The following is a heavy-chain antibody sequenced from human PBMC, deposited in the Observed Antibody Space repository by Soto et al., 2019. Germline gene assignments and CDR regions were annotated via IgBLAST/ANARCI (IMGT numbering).Heavy chain of an antibody. Sequence: ASVKVSCKASGGTFSSYAISWVRQAPGQGLEWMGGIIPIFGTANYAQKFQGRVTITADESTSTAYMELSSLRSEDTAVYYCARDREQWPVIWGQGTLVTVSS. V-gene: IGHV1-69*13. D-gene: IGHD6-19*01. J-gene: IGHJ4*02. CDR2: IIPIFGTA. CDR3: ARDREQWPVI. CDR1: GGTFSSYA.